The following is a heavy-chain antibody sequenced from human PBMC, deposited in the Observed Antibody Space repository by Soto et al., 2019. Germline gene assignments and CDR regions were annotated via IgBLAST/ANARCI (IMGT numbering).Heavy chain of an antibody. CDR2: IRKDGSPE. Sequence: DVHLTESGGGLVQPGGSLRLSCGASGFSFGSDWMTWVRQAPGKGLEWVANIRKDGSPEHYADSVRGRFSVSRDNAKDSLYLQMNSLRLEDTAVYYCTRDANYRDDSAYYDVFDIWGQRTVVTVSS. CDR1: GFSFGSDW. J-gene: IGHJ3*02. D-gene: IGHD3-16*01. V-gene: IGHV3-7*05. CDR3: TRDANYRDDSAYYDVFDI.